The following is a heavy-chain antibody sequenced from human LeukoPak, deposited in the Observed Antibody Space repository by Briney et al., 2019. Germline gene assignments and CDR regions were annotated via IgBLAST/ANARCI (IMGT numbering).Heavy chain of an antibody. D-gene: IGHD5-24*01. V-gene: IGHV4-39*07. Sequence: SETLSLTCTVSGGSISSSSYYWGWIRQPPGKGLEWIGSIYYSGSTYYNPSLKSRVTISVDTSKNQSSLKLSSVTAADTAVYYCARGSRWLQLQAFDIWGQGTMVTVSS. CDR3: ARGSRWLQLQAFDI. J-gene: IGHJ3*02. CDR1: GGSISSSSYY. CDR2: IYYSGST.